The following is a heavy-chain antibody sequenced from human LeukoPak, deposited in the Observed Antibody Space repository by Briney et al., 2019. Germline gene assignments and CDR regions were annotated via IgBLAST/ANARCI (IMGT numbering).Heavy chain of an antibody. V-gene: IGHV3-23*01. J-gene: IGHJ3*02. Sequence: GGSLRLSCAASGFTFSSYAMSWVRQAPGKGLEWVSAISGSGGSTYYADSVKGRFTISRDNSKNTLYLQMKSLRAEDTAVYYCAKDQAVTTSGAFDIWAKGQWSPSLQ. CDR3: AKDQAVTTSGAFDI. CDR2: ISGSGGST. CDR1: GFTFSSYA. D-gene: IGHD4-17*01.